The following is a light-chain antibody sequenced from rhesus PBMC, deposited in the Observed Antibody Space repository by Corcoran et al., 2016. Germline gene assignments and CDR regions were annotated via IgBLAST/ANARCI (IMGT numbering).Light chain of an antibody. CDR2: EVS. J-gene: IGLJ1*01. CDR1: SSDIGGHNR. CDR3: SSYTSTRTYI. Sequence: QAAPTQSPSVSGPPGQSVTISCTGTSSDIGGHNRVSWYQQHPGKVPKLMIYEVSKRPSGVSDRFSGSKSGNTASLTISGLQAEDEADYYCSSYTSTRTYIFGSGTRLTVL. V-gene: IGLV2-13*03.